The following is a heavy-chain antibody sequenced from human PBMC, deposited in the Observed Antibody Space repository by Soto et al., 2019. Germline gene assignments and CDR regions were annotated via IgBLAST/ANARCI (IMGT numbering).Heavy chain of an antibody. D-gene: IGHD1-26*01. J-gene: IGHJ4*02. CDR3: ARYSGKYQGPIDY. CDR2: ISYDGSNK. CDR1: GFTFSHYG. V-gene: IGHV3-30*03. Sequence: QVQLVESGGGVVQPGRSLRLSCAASGFTFSHYGIHWVRQAPGKGLEWLAVISYDGSNKHYADSVKGRFTVSRDNSKNTLYLQMNSLRADDTAVYFCARYSGKYQGPIDYWGQGNLVTVSS.